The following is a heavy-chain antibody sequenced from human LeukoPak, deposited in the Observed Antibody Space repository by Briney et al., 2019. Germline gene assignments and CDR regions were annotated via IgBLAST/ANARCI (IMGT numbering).Heavy chain of an antibody. CDR3: ARVLLAYCGGDCYPDY. CDR1: GYTFTSYG. V-gene: IGHV1-18*01. J-gene: IGHJ4*02. Sequence: ASVKVSCKASGYTFTSYGISWVRKAPGQGLEWMGWISAYNGNTNYAQKLQGRVTMTTDTSTSTAYMELRSLRSDDTAVYYCARVLLAYCGGDCYPDYWGQGTLVTVSS. D-gene: IGHD2-21*02. CDR2: ISAYNGNT.